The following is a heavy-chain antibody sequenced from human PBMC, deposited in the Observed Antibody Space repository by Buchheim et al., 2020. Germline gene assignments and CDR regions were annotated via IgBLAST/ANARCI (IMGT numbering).Heavy chain of an antibody. Sequence: QVQLQESGPGLVKPSETLSLTCSVSGGSISSYYWYWIRQPPGKGLEWIGYIYYSGSTNYNPSLKSRVTISVDTSKNQFSLKLSSVTAADTAVYYCAGSVGGATNYWGQGTL. V-gene: IGHV4-59*01. CDR1: GGSISSYY. CDR2: IYYSGST. CDR3: AGSVGGATNY. D-gene: IGHD1-26*01. J-gene: IGHJ4*02.